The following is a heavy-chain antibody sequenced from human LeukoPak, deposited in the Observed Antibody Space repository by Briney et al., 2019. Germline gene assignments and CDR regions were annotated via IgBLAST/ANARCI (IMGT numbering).Heavy chain of an antibody. D-gene: IGHD2-15*01. CDR1: GFTFSSYS. J-gene: IGHJ4*02. CDR3: ARDLVAGGFDY. CDR2: ISSSSSYI. V-gene: IGHV3-21*01. Sequence: GGSLRLSCAASGFTFSSYSMNWVRQAPGKGLEWVSSISSSSSYIYYADLVKGRFTISRDNAKNSLYLQMNSLRAEDTAVYYCARDLVAGGFDYWGQGTLVTVSS.